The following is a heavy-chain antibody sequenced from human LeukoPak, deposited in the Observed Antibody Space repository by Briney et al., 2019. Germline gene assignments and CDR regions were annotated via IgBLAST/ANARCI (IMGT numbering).Heavy chain of an antibody. CDR1: GGSISSYY. Sequence: SETLSLTCTVSGGSISSYYWSWIRQPPGKGLEWIGYIYYSGSTNYNPSLKSRVTISVDTSKNQFSLKLSPVTAADTAVYYCARGEQLVRSYYYYYGMDVWGQGTTVTVSS. D-gene: IGHD6-13*01. V-gene: IGHV4-59*01. CDR2: IYYSGST. CDR3: ARGEQLVRSYYYYYGMDV. J-gene: IGHJ6*02.